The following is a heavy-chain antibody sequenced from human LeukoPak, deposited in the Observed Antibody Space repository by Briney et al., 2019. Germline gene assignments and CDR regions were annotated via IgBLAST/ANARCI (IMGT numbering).Heavy chain of an antibody. CDR3: ARVAMGRGVAYLGFDP. CDR1: GGTFSSYA. Sequence: SVKVSCKASGGTFSSYAISWVRQAPGQGLEWMGGIILIFGTANYAQKFQGRVTITADESTSTAYMELSSLRSEDTAVYYCARVAMGRGVAYLGFDPWGQGTLVTVSS. J-gene: IGHJ5*02. CDR2: IILIFGTA. V-gene: IGHV1-69*13. D-gene: IGHD3-10*01.